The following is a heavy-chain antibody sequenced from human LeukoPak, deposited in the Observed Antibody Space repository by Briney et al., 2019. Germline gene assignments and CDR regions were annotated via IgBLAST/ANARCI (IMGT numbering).Heavy chain of an antibody. CDR1: GGSISSYY. J-gene: IGHJ6*02. CDR2: IYTSGST. D-gene: IGHD5-18*01. CDR3: ARDRWDTAMVTDYYYYGMDV. V-gene: IGHV4-4*07. Sequence: SETLSLTCTVSGGSISSYYWSWIRQPAGKGLEWIGRIYTSGSTNYNPSLKSRVTISVDTSKNQFSLKLSSVTAADTAVYYCARDRWDTAMVTDYYYYGMDVWGQGTTVTVSS.